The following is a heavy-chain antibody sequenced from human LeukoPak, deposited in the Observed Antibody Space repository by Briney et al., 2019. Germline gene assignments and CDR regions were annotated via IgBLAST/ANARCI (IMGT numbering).Heavy chain of an antibody. J-gene: IGHJ6*02. CDR2: IYSGGST. CDR1: GFTVSSNY. CDR3: ARDQGAEHYYYYYGMDV. V-gene: IGHV3-66*02. Sequence: PGGSLRLSCAASGFTVSSNYMSWVRQAPGKGLEWVSVIYSGGSTYYADSVKGRFTISRDNSKNTLYLQMNSLRAEDTAVYYCARDQGAEHYYYYYGMDVWGQGTTVTVSS. D-gene: IGHD6-19*01.